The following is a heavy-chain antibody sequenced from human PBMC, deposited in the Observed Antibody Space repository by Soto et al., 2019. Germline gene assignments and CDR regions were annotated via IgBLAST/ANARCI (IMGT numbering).Heavy chain of an antibody. J-gene: IGHJ4*02. Sequence: VQLLESGGGLVQPGGSLRLSCAASGFTFSTYAMSWVRQAPGKGLEWVSDISGSGGGTHYADSVEGRFTISRDNSKNTLYLQMDSLRAEDTAVYYCAKDGALYFGPYYFDYWGQGTLVTVSS. D-gene: IGHD2-2*02. CDR1: GFTFSTYA. CDR3: AKDGALYFGPYYFDY. V-gene: IGHV3-23*01. CDR2: ISGSGGGT.